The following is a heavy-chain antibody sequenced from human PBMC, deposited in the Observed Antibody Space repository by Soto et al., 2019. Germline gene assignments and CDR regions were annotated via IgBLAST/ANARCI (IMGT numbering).Heavy chain of an antibody. CDR1: GLTFSSYD. J-gene: IGHJ4*02. CDR2: IGTAGDT. Sequence: EVQLVESGGGLVQPGGSLRLSCAASGLTFSSYDFNWFRQTTGKGLEWVAGIGTAGDTNYAGSVKGRFTISRENAKNSVYLQMSSLRVGDTAVYYCGRGAQGFDYWGQGALVTVSS. V-gene: IGHV3-13*01. CDR3: GRGAQGFDY.